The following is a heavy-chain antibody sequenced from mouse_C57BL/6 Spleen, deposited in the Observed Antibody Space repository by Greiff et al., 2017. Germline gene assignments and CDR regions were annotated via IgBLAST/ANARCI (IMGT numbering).Heavy chain of an antibody. CDR1: GFTFSDYG. CDR3: ARDCEGDYFDY. CDR2: ISSGSSTI. J-gene: IGHJ2*01. Sequence: EVKVVESGGGLVKPGGSLKLSCAASGFTFSDYGMHWVRQAPEKGLEWVAYISSGSSTIYYADTGKGRFTISRDNAKNTLFLQMTSLRSEDTAMYYCARDCEGDYFDYWGQGTTLTVSS. V-gene: IGHV5-17*01.